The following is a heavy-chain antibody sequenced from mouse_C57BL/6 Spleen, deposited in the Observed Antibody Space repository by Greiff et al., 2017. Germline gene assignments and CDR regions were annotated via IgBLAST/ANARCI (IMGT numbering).Heavy chain of an antibody. CDR2: IDPSDSYT. Sequence: QVQLQQPGAELVMPGASVKLSCKASGYTFTSYWMHWVKQRPGQGLEWIGGIDPSDSYTKYNQKFKGKATLTVDKSSSTAYMQLSSLTSEASAVYYGAVWGYHGAMDYWGQGTSVTVSS. D-gene: IGHD3-1*01. J-gene: IGHJ4*01. CDR1: GYTFTSYW. V-gene: IGHV1-69*01. CDR3: AVWGYHGAMDY.